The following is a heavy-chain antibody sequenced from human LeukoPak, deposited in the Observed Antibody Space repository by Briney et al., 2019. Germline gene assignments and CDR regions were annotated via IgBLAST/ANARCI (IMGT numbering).Heavy chain of an antibody. J-gene: IGHJ6*02. Sequence: SETLSLTCTVSGGSISSYYWSWIRQPPGKGLEWIGYIYYSGSTNYNPSLKSRVTISIDTSKRQFSLKLSSVTAADTAVYYCARVQEDHYYYYGMDVWGQGTTVTVSS. CDR2: IYYSGST. V-gene: IGHV4-59*01. CDR1: GGSISSYY. CDR3: ARVQEDHYYYYGMDV.